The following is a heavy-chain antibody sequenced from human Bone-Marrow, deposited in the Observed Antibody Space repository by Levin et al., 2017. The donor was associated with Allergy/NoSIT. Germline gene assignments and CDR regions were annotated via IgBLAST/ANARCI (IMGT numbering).Heavy chain of an antibody. J-gene: IGHJ4*02. CDR1: GFIFRDYY. CDR2: TKNKADSYTA. D-gene: IGHD2-2*01. Sequence: GGSLRLSCAASGFIFRDYYINWVRQAPGKGLEWVGRTKNKADSYTAEYAASVKGRFIISRDESKNSISLQMNSLKTEDTAVYYCAREGSNPGPDFEYWGRGTRVTVSS. CDR3: AREGSNPGPDFEY. V-gene: IGHV3-72*01.